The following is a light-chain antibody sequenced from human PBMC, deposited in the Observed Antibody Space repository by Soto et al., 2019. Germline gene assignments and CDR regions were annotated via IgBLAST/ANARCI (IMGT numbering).Light chain of an antibody. J-gene: IGKJ4*01. V-gene: IGKV1-5*03. Sequence: IQMTQSPSTLSSSLGDSVTLTCRASQSIGSWLAWYQQKPGKAPNLLTYKASTLESGVPSRVRGSGSGTEFTLTISSVQPDDFETYYCQQYKSYPLTFGGGTKVDIK. CDR1: QSIGSW. CDR3: QQYKSYPLT. CDR2: KAS.